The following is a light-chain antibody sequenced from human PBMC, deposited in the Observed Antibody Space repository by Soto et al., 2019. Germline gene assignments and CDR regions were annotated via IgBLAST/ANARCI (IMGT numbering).Light chain of an antibody. CDR2: EVS. CDR3: SSYTTSVTRVV. V-gene: IGLV2-14*01. CDR1: SSDVGGYNF. Sequence: QSALTQPASVSGSPGQSITISCTGTSSDVGGYNFVSWYQQHPGKAPKLMIYEVSNRPSGVSNRFSGSKSGNTASLTISGLQVEDEAAYYCSSYTTSVTRVVFGGGTKLTVL. J-gene: IGLJ2*01.